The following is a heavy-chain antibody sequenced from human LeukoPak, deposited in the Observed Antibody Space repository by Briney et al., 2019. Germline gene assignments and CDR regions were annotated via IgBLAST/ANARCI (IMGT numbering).Heavy chain of an antibody. D-gene: IGHD2-15*01. CDR3: AREVVAGDDAFDI. Sequence: SQTLSLTFAISGDSVSSNSAAWNWIRQSPSRGLEWLGRTYYRSKWYNGYALSVESRITINPDTSKNQFSLQLNSVTPEDTAVYYCAREVVAGDDAFDIWGQGTMVTVSS. CDR2: TYYRSKWYN. V-gene: IGHV6-1*01. CDR1: GDSVSSNSAA. J-gene: IGHJ3*02.